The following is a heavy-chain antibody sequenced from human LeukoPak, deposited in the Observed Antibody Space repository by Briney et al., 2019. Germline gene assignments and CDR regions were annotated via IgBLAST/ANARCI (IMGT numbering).Heavy chain of an antibody. V-gene: IGHV1-2*02. CDR3: ARDRYSSSWYVGY. J-gene: IGHJ4*02. D-gene: IGHD6-13*01. CDR1: GYTFTGYY. Sequence: GASVKVSCKASGYTFTGYYMHWVRQAPGQGLEWMGWINPNSGGTNYAQEFQGRVTMTRDTSISTAYMELSRLRSDDTAVYYCARDRYSSSWYVGYWGQGTLVTVSS. CDR2: INPNSGGT.